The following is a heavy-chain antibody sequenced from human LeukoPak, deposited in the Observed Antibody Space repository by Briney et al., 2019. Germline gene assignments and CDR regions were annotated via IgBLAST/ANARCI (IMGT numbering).Heavy chain of an antibody. V-gene: IGHV4-30-4*08. CDR1: GGSFSDYY. J-gene: IGHJ5*02. Sequence: SETLSLTCAVYGGSFSDYYWSWIRQPPGKGLEWIGYIYYNGSTYYNPSLKSRVTISVDTSKNQFSLKLSSVTAADTAVYYCARTSLGGAWFDLWGQGTLVTVSS. CDR2: IYYNGST. D-gene: IGHD3-10*01. CDR3: ARTSLGGAWFDL.